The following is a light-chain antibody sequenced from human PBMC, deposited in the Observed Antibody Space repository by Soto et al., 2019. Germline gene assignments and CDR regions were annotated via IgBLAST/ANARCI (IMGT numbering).Light chain of an antibody. CDR2: EVS. V-gene: IGLV2-18*02. Sequence: QSALTQPPSVSGSPGHAVAISCTGTSSVVGSYNRVAWYQQSPGTAPKLMIYEVSNRPSGVPDRFSGSKSGNTASLTISGLQAEDEADYYCSSFTSLSTYVFGTGTKVTVL. CDR1: SSVVGSYNR. CDR3: SSFTSLSTYV. J-gene: IGLJ1*01.